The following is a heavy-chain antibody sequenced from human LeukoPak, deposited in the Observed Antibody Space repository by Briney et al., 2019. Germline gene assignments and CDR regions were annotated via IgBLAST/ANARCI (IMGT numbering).Heavy chain of an antibody. CDR3: ARSNDYDFQRLPHFDY. CDR2: INPNSDGT. CDR1: GYTFTGYY. J-gene: IGHJ4*02. V-gene: IGHV1-2*02. Sequence: ASVKVSCKASGYTFTGYYMHWVRQAPGQGLEWMGWINPNSDGTNYAQKFQGRVTMTRDTSISTAYMELSSLRSDDTAVYYCARSNDYDFQRLPHFDYWGQGTLVTVSS. D-gene: IGHD4-17*01.